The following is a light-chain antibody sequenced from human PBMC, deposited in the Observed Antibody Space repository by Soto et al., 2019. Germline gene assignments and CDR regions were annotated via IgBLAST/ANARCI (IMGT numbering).Light chain of an antibody. Sequence: DIQMTQSPSTLSASVGDRVTITCRASQSISSSLAWYQQKPGKAPKLLIYDASNLESGVPSIFSGSGSGTDFTLTISNLEPEDFAVYYCQQHSHWPPWTFGQGTKVDIK. V-gene: IGKV1-5*01. CDR2: DAS. J-gene: IGKJ1*01. CDR1: QSISSS. CDR3: QQHSHWPPWT.